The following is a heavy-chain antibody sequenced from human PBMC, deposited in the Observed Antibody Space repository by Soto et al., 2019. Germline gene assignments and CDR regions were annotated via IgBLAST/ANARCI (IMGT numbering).Heavy chain of an antibody. V-gene: IGHV4-59*08. CDR1: GDSMSPFY. CDR2: IYHIGTT. D-gene: IGHD2-21*01. Sequence: SETLSLTCTVSGDSMSPFYWSWILQPPWKGLEWIGYIYHIGTTTYNPSLKSRVTISLDTSMNHVSLRLGSVTAADTAVYYCARGPDVVVAPTAEGYYFDYWGQGALVTVSS. CDR3: ARGPDVVVAPTAEGYYFDY. J-gene: IGHJ4*02.